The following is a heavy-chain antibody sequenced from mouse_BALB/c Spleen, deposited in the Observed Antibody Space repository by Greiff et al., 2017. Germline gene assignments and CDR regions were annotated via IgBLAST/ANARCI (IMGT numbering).Heavy chain of an antibody. CDR2: ISDGGSYT. V-gene: IGHV5-4*02. CDR1: GFTFSDYY. D-gene: IGHD1-1*01. CDR3: ARDGYYGSSLFAY. Sequence: EVKLVESGGGLVKPGGSLKLSCAASGFTFSDYYMYWVRQTPEKRLEWVATISDGGSYTYYPDSVKGRFTISRDNAKNNLYLQMSSLKSEDTAMYYCARDGYYGSSLFAYWGQGTLVTVSA. J-gene: IGHJ3*01.